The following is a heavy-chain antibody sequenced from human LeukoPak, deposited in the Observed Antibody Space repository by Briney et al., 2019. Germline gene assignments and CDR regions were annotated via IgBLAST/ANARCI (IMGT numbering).Heavy chain of an antibody. D-gene: IGHD2-15*01. CDR2: IYYSGST. V-gene: IGHV4-39*01. J-gene: IGHJ5*02. CDR1: GGSISGSSYY. CDR3: ARVVVAATAWFDP. Sequence: PSETLSLTCTVSGGSISGSSYYWGWIRQPPGKGLEWIGSIYYSGSTYYNPSLKSRVTISVDTSKNQFSLKLSSVTAADTAVYYCARVVVAATAWFDPWGQGTLVTVSS.